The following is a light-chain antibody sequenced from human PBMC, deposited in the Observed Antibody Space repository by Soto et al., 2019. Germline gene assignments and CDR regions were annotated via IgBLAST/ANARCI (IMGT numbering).Light chain of an antibody. Sequence: ENVSTQSPGTLSLSPGERDTLSCRASQSVPNSYLAWYQQKPGQAPRLLIYGASSRATGIPVRFSGSGSGTDFTLTISRLEPEDFAVYYCQRYGTSTTFGQGTKVDIK. J-gene: IGKJ1*01. V-gene: IGKV3-20*01. CDR3: QRYGTSTT. CDR2: GAS. CDR1: QSVPNSY.